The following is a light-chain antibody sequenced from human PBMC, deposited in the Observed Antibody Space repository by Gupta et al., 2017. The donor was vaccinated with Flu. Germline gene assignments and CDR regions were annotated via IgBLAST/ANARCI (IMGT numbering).Light chain of an antibody. V-gene: IGKV1-39*01. Sequence: DIQMTQSPSSLSASVGDRVTITCRASQSISSYLNWYQQKPGKAPKLLIYETSNLQSGVPSRFSGSGSTTDFTLTISSLQPEDFATYYCQQSDTYPLTFGGGTKVEIK. J-gene: IGKJ4*01. CDR1: QSISSY. CDR2: ETS. CDR3: QQSDTYPLT.